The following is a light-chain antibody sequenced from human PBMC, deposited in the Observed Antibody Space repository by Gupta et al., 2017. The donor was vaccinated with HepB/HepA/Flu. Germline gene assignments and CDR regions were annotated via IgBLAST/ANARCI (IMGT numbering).Light chain of an antibody. J-gene: IGKJ3*01. CDR3: QHCESTPFT. CDR1: QIISSY. CDR2: RAV. V-gene: IGKV1-39*01. Sequence: DIQMTQSPSSLSASVGDRVTITCRASQIISSYLHWSQQKLGRAPKLLIYRAVSLHLGVLSRSSGSGPATGFTLTISSRNLKNFPIYYCQHCESTPFTFGPGTKVDIK.